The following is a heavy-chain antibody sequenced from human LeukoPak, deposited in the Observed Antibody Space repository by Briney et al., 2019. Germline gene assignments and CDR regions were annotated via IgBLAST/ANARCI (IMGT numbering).Heavy chain of an antibody. CDR1: GGSISSYY. CDR3: ARGDYYDSSGYYPYYYGMDA. V-gene: IGHV4-59*01. D-gene: IGHD3-22*01. Sequence: PSETLSLTCTVSGGSISSYYWSWIRQPPGKGLVWIGYIYYSGSTNYNPSLKSRVTISVDTSKNQFSLKLSSVTAADTAVYYCARGDYYDSSGYYPYYYGMDAWGQGTTVTVSS. J-gene: IGHJ6*02. CDR2: IYYSGST.